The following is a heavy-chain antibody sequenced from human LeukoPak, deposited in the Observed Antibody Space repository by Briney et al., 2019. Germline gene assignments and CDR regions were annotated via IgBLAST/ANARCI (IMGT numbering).Heavy chain of an antibody. CDR2: IRYDGSNK. CDR3: AKDLYCSSTSCSEAS. V-gene: IGHV3-30*02. J-gene: IGHJ5*02. Sequence: GGSLRLSCAASGFTFSSYGMHWVRQAPGKGLEWVAFIRYDGSNKYYADSVKGRFTISRDNSKNTQYLQMNSLRAEDTAVYYCAKDLYCSSTSCSEASWGQGTLVTVSS. D-gene: IGHD2-2*01. CDR1: GFTFSSYG.